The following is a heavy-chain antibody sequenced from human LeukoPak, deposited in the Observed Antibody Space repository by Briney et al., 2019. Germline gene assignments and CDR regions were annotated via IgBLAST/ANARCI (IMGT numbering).Heavy chain of an antibody. J-gene: IGHJ4*02. V-gene: IGHV3-66*01. CDR3: ASPGETPFDH. CDR1: GFTVSSNY. CDR2: IFGGGST. Sequence: GGSLRLSCAAPGFTVSSNYMSWVRQAPGKGLEWVSIIFGGGSTNYADSVKGRFTISRDNSKNTVELQMNSLRAEDTAVYHCASPGETPFDHWGQGTLVTVSS. D-gene: IGHD2-21*01.